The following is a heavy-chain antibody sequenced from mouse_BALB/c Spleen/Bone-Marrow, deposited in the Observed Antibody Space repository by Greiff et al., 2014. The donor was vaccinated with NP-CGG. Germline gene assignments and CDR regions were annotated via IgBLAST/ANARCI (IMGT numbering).Heavy chain of an antibody. V-gene: IGHV14-3*02. CDR2: IDPANGST. D-gene: IGHD2-14*01. CDR3: ASYRYAWYFDV. J-gene: IGHJ1*01. Sequence: EVQLQQSGAELVKPGASVKLSCTASGFNIKDTYLHWVKQRPEQGLEWIGRIDPANGSTKYDPKFQGKATITADTSSSTAYLQLSSLTSEDTAVYYCASYRYAWYFDVWGAGTTVTVSS. CDR1: GFNIKDTY.